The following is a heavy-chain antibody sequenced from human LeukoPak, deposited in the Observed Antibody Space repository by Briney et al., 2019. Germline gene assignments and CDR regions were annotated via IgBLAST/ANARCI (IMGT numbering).Heavy chain of an antibody. CDR3: ARDIYYYYYMDV. CDR2: IKQDGSEK. V-gene: IGHV3-7*01. J-gene: IGHJ6*03. CDR1: GFTVSSNY. Sequence: PGGSLRLSCAASGFTVSSNYMSWVRQAPGKGLEWVANIKQDGSEKYYVDSVKGRFTISRDNAKNSLYLQMNSLRAEDTAVYYCARDIYYYYYMDVWGKGTTVTVSS.